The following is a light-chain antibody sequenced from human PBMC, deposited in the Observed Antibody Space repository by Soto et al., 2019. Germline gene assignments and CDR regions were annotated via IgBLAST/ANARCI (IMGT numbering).Light chain of an antibody. CDR3: QQYGSSPPYT. V-gene: IGKV3-20*01. J-gene: IGKJ2*01. CDR1: QSVSNNY. Sequence: EVVLTQSPGTLSLSPGERATLSCRASQSVSNNYFAWYQQKPGQAPRLLIVGSSDRATGIPDRFSGSGSGTDFTLTISRLEPEDFAVYYCQQYGSSPPYTFGQGTNLEIK. CDR2: GSS.